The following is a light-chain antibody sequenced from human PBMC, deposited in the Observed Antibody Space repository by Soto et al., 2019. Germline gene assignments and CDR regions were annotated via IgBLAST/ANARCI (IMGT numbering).Light chain of an antibody. V-gene: IGKV3-15*01. CDR3: QQYNYLWT. J-gene: IGKJ1*01. Sequence: EMVMTQSPATLSVSPGEGATLSCRASQSVSSHLAWYQQKPGQAPRLLIYDASTRATGVPGRFSGSGSGTDFTLPSSNLQSEDFAVYYCQQYNYLWTFGQGTKVEIK. CDR1: QSVSSH. CDR2: DAS.